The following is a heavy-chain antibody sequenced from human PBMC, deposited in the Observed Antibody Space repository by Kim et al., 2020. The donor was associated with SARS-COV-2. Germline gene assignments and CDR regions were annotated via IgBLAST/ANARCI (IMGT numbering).Heavy chain of an antibody. Sequence: SVKVSCKASGGTFSSYAISWVRQAPGQGLEWMGGIIPIFGTANYAQKFQGRVTITADESTSTAYMELSSLRSEDTAVYYCARDRLGAELRYFDWSSEYYFDYWGQGTLVTVSS. J-gene: IGHJ4*02. V-gene: IGHV1-69*13. CDR2: IIPIFGTA. CDR1: GGTFSSYA. CDR3: ARDRLGAELRYFDWSSEYYFDY. D-gene: IGHD3-9*01.